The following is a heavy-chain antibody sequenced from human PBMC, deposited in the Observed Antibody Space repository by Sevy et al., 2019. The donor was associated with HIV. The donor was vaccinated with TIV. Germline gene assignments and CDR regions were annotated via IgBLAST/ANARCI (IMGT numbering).Heavy chain of an antibody. CDR1: GFTFSTYG. J-gene: IGHJ4*02. V-gene: IGHV3-33*01. CDR3: PRDLEFYDYGDYGPAFMPDY. D-gene: IGHD4-17*01. CDR2: IWFDGSNT. Sequence: GGSLRLSCAASGFTFSTYGMHWVRQAPGKGLEWVAVIWFDGSNTYYADSVKGRFTISRDIAKNTLHLQMNSLRAEDTAVYYCPRDLEFYDYGDYGPAFMPDYWGQGTLVTVSS.